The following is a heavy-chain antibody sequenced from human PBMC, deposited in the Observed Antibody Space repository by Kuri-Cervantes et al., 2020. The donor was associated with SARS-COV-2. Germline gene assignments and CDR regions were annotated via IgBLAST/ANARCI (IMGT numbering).Heavy chain of an antibody. D-gene: IGHD4-17*01. CDR1: GFTFSSYG. Sequence: GESLKISCAASGFTFSSYGMHWVRQAPGKGLEWVAVISYDGSNKYYADSVKGRFTISRDNSKNTLYLQMNSLRAEDTAVYYCAKDQRGYGDYEALDYWGQGTLVTVSS. V-gene: IGHV3-30*18. J-gene: IGHJ4*02. CDR3: AKDQRGYGDYEALDY. CDR2: ISYDGSNK.